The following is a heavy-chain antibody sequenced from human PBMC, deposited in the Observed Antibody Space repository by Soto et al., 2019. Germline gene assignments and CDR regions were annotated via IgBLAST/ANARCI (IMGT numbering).Heavy chain of an antibody. D-gene: IGHD3-3*01. CDR1: GFTFSSYG. Sequence: PGGSLRLSCAASGFTFSSYGMHWVRQAPGKGLGWVAVIWYDGSNKYYADSVKGRFTISRDNSKNTLYLQMNSLRAEDTAVYYCAREVITIFGVPRNWFDPWGQGTLVTVSS. V-gene: IGHV3-33*01. CDR2: IWYDGSNK. CDR3: AREVITIFGVPRNWFDP. J-gene: IGHJ5*02.